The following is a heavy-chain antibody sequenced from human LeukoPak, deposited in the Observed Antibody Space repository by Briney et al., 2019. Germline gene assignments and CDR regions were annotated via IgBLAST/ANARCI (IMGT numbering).Heavy chain of an antibody. V-gene: IGHV3-23*01. Sequence: GGSLRLSCAASGFTFSSYAMSWVRQAPGKGLEWVSSITGSADNTYYADSVKGRFTISRDNSKNTLYLQMNSLRAEDTAVYYCAILAGNPYWGPGTLVTVSS. J-gene: IGHJ4*02. CDR2: ITGSADNT. CDR3: AILAGNPY. D-gene: IGHD2-21*01. CDR1: GFTFSSYA.